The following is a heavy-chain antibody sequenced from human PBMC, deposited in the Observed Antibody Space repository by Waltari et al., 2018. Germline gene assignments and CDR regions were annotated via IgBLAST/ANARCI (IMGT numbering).Heavy chain of an antibody. CDR3: ARLPGIAAAGFDY. CDR1: GGSISSGSYY. J-gene: IGHJ4*02. CDR2: IYYSGST. V-gene: IGHV4-39*07. Sequence: QLQLQESGPGLVKPSETLSLACTVSGGSISSGSYYWGWIRQPPGKGLEWIGTIYYSGSTYYNPSLKSRLTISVDTSKNQFSLNLSSVTAADTAVYYCARLPGIAAAGFDYWGQGTLVTVSS. D-gene: IGHD6-13*01.